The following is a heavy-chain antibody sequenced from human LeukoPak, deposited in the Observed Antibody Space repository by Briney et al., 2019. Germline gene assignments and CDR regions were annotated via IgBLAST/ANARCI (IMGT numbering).Heavy chain of an antibody. J-gene: IGHJ4*02. Sequence: PGGSLSLSCAASGFTFDDYAMHWVRQAPGKGLEWVSLISWDGGSTYYADSVKGRFTISRDNSKNSLYLQMNSLRAEDTALYYCTKDRLPIAVAAEYYFDYWGQGTLVTVSS. CDR3: TKDRLPIAVAAEYYFDY. CDR2: ISWDGGST. CDR1: GFTFDDYA. V-gene: IGHV3-43D*03. D-gene: IGHD6-19*01.